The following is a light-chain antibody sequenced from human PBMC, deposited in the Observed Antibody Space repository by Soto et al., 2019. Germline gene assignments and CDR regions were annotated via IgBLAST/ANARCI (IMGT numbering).Light chain of an antibody. Sequence: DIQMTQSPSTLSASVGDRVTITCRASQSISSWLAWYQQKPGKAPKLLINKASSLESGVPSRFSGSGSGTEFTLTISSLQPGDFATYYCQHYNSYSPWTFGQGTKVAIK. V-gene: IGKV1-5*03. CDR1: QSISSW. CDR2: KAS. CDR3: QHYNSYSPWT. J-gene: IGKJ1*01.